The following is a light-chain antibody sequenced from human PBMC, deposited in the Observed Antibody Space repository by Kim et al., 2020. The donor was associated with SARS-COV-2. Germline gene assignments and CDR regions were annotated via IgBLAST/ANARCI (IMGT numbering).Light chain of an antibody. CDR2: AAS. Sequence: DIQMTQSPSSLSASVGDRVTITCRTSQNINSYLNWYHQKPGRAPKLLIYAASTLQGGVPSRFSGGGSETDFTLTISSLQPDDFATYFCQHTYISPFTFGPGTKVDIK. V-gene: IGKV1-39*01. J-gene: IGKJ3*01. CDR3: QHTYISPFT. CDR1: QNINSY.